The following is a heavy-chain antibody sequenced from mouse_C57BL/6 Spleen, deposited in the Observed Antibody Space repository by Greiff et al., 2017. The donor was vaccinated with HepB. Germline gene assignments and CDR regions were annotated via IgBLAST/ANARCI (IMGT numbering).Heavy chain of an antibody. D-gene: IGHD2-2*01. CDR2: INYDGSST. CDR1: GFTFSDYY. J-gene: IGHJ2*01. V-gene: IGHV5-16*01. Sequence: EVMLVESEGGLVQPGSSMKLSCTASGFTFSDYYMAWVRQVPEKGLEWVANINYDGSSTYYLDSLKSRFIISRDNAKNILYLQMSSLKSEDTATYYCARRGGYDDPFDYWGQGTTLTVSS. CDR3: ARRGGYDDPFDY.